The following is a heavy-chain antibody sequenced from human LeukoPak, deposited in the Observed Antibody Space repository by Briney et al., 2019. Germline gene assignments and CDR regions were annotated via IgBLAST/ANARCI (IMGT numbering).Heavy chain of an antibody. CDR1: GGSISSYY. J-gene: IGHJ6*01. CDR2: IYYTGST. Sequence: PLETLSLTCTVSGGSISSYYWSWIRLPPGKGLEWIGYIYYTGSTNNNPSLNSRGTISVDTSKNQFSLKLSSVTAADTAVYYCARGHYGSGSYYMDVWGKGSTVTVSS. D-gene: IGHD3-10*01. CDR3: ARGHYGSGSYYMDV. V-gene: IGHV4-59*01.